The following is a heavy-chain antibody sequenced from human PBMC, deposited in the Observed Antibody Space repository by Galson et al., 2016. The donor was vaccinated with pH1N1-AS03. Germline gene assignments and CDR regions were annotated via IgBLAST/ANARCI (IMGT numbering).Heavy chain of an antibody. CDR1: GYTFISYV. CDR3: ARGRGSYGMDV. V-gene: IGHV1-3*01. CDR2: INAGNGNT. Sequence: SVKVSCKASGYTFISYVMHWVRQAPGQRLEWMGWINAGNGNTTYSQSFQGRVTITRYTSASKAYMELSSLSSEDTAVYYCARGRGSYGMDVWGQGTTVTVSS. D-gene: IGHD1-26*01. J-gene: IGHJ6*02.